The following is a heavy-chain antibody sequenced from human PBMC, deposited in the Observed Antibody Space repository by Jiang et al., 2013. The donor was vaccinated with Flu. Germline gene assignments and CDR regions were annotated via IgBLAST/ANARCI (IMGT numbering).Heavy chain of an antibody. J-gene: IGHJ4*02. CDR1: GGSISSSNW. V-gene: IGHV4-4*02. Sequence: GSGLVKPSGTLSLTCAVSGGSISSSNWWSWVRQPPGKGLEWIGEIYHSGSTNYNPSLKSRVTISVDKSKNQFSLKLSSVTAADTAVYYCARFHGRGRRQPGIAVAGTAGYDYWGQGTLVTVSS. CDR2: IYHSGST. D-gene: IGHD6-19*01. CDR3: ARFHGRGRRQPGIAVAGTAGYDY.